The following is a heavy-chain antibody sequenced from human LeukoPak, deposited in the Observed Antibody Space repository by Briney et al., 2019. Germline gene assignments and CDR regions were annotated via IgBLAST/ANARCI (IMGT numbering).Heavy chain of an antibody. CDR2: INPSGGST. V-gene: IGHV1-46*01. Sequence: ASVKVSCKASGYTFTSYYMHWVRQSPGQGLEWMGIINPSGGSTSYAQKFQGRVTMTRDTSTSTVYMELSSLRSEDTAVYYCARDLNNRRGFDPWGHGTLVTVSS. CDR3: ARDLNNRRGFDP. J-gene: IGHJ5*02. D-gene: IGHD1/OR15-1a*01. CDR1: GYTFTSYY.